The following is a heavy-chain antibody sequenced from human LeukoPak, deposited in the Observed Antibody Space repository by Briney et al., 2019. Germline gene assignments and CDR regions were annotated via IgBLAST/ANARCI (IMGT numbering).Heavy chain of an antibody. Sequence: GGSLRLSCAASGFTFCSYGMHWVRQAPGKGLEWVAFIRYDGSNKYYADSVKGRFTISRDNSKNTLYLQMNSLRAEDTAVYYCAKELTEGYCSSTSCPPTPGDFDYWGQGTLVTVSS. J-gene: IGHJ4*02. V-gene: IGHV3-30*02. CDR2: IRYDGSNK. CDR1: GFTFCSYG. CDR3: AKELTEGYCSSTSCPPTPGDFDY. D-gene: IGHD2-2*01.